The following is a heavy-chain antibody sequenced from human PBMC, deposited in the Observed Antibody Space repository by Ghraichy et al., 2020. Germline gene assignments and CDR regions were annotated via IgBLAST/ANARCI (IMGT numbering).Heavy chain of an antibody. D-gene: IGHD2-8*01. V-gene: IGHV4-59*01. CDR1: GGSISSYY. CDR2: IYYSGST. Sequence: SETLSLTCTVSGGSISSYYWSWIRQPPGKGLEWIWHIYYSGSTNYNPSLKSRVTISVDTSKNQFSLKLSSVTAADTAVYYCARSVMVPGLDYWGQGTLVTVSP. J-gene: IGHJ4*02. CDR3: ARSVMVPGLDY.